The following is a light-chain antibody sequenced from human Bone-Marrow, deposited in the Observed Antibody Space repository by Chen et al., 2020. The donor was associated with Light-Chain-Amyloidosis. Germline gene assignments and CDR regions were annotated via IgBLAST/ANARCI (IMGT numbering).Light chain of an antibody. V-gene: IGKV3-20*01. CDR2: GSS. CDR1: QTISSNY. CDR3: QQYGTSPLS. Sequence: EIVLTQSPGTLSLSPGEGATLSCRYSQTISSNYLTWYHQKFGQAPRLLIYGSSSRATGIPDRFTGSGSGTDFTRSINRVEPEDFAMYYWQQYGTSPLSFGGGTKVEIK. J-gene: IGKJ4*01.